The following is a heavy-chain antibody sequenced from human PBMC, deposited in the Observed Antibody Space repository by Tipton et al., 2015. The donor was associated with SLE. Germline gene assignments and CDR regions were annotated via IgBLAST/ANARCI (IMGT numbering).Heavy chain of an antibody. J-gene: IGHJ5*02. CDR1: GYPISSGYY. CDR2: IYHSGSI. V-gene: IGHV4-38-2*02. D-gene: IGHD1-26*01. CDR3: ARDYRGLGATTWFDP. Sequence: TLSLTCAVSGYPISSGYYWGWIRQPPGKGLGWIGSIYHSGSIYYNPSLKSRVTMSVDTSKNQFSLKLSSVTAADTAVYYCARDYRGLGATTWFDPWGQGTLVTVSS.